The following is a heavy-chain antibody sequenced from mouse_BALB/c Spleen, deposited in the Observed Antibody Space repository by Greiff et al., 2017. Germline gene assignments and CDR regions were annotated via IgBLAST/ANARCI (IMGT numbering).Heavy chain of an antibody. Sequence: EVKLVESGGGLVKPGGSLTLSCAASGFTFSDYYMYWVRQTPEKRLEWVATISDGGSYTYYPDSVTGRFTISRDNAKNYLYLQMSSLKAEDTAMYYCARGTTAAWFAYWGQGTLVTVSA. D-gene: IGHD1-2*01. J-gene: IGHJ3*01. CDR2: ISDGGSYT. CDR3: ARGTTAAWFAY. V-gene: IGHV5-4*02. CDR1: GFTFSDYY.